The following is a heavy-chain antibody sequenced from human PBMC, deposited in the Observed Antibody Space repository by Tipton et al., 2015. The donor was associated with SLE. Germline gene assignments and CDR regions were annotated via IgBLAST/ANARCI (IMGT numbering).Heavy chain of an antibody. CDR1: GGSISSHY. Sequence: TLSLTCTVSGGSISSHYWSWIRQPPGKGLEWIGYIYYSGSTNYNPSLKSRVTISVDTSKNQFSLKLSSVTAADTAVYYCARDCSGGSCYGAFDIWGQGTMVTVSS. V-gene: IGHV4-59*11. D-gene: IGHD2-15*01. CDR2: IYYSGST. CDR3: ARDCSGGSCYGAFDI. J-gene: IGHJ3*02.